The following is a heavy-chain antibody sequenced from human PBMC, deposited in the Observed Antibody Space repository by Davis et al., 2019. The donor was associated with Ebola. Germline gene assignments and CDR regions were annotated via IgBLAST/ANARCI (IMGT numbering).Heavy chain of an antibody. CDR2: ISGSGDST. V-gene: IGHV3-23*01. Sequence: GESLKLSCAASGVTFSRYAMTWVRQAPGKGPEWVSAISGSGDSTYHADSVKGRFTISRDNSKNTLYLQMNSLRAEDTAVYYCAKDLFAVGATYWGQGTLVTVSS. CDR1: GVTFSRYA. J-gene: IGHJ4*02. CDR3: AKDLFAVGATY. D-gene: IGHD1-26*01.